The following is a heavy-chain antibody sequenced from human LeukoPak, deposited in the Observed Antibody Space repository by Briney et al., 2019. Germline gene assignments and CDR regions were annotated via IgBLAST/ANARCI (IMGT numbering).Heavy chain of an antibody. Sequence: GGSLRLSCAASGFAFSGAWIHWVRRVPGKGLAWVSGISNDASITEYTGSVKGRFTISRDNDKKTVYLQMNSLRVEDTAMYYCAGDVSAYCGGDCPFDYWGQGTLVTVSS. V-gene: IGHV3-74*03. J-gene: IGHJ4*02. CDR2: ISNDASIT. CDR3: AGDVSAYCGGDCPFDY. D-gene: IGHD2-21*02. CDR1: GFAFSGAW.